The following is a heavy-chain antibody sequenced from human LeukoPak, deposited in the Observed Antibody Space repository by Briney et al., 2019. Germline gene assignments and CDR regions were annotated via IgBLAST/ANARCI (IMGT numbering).Heavy chain of an antibody. Sequence: GGSLRLSCAASGFTFSSYWMSWVRQAPGKGLEWVANIKQDGSEKYYVDSVKGRFTISRDNAKNTLYLQMNSLRAEDTAVYYCARVPNGRTFDYWGQGTLVTVSS. V-gene: IGHV3-7*01. CDR2: IKQDGSEK. J-gene: IGHJ4*02. CDR1: GFTFSSYW. D-gene: IGHD2-8*01. CDR3: ARVPNGRTFDY.